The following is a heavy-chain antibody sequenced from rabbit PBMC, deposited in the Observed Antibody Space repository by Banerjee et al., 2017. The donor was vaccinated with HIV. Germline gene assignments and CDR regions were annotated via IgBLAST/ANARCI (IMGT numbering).Heavy chain of an antibody. D-gene: IGHD1-1*01. CDR3: ARGYASSGGYYP. CDR1: GFSFRHKYA. V-gene: IGHV1S7*01. Sequence: QSLEESGGDLGKPGASLTLTCKASGFSFRHKYAMSWVRQAPGKGLEWIGIIYAGGGSAGYATWVNGRFTISSDNAQNTLYLQLNSLTAADTATYFCARGYASSGGYYPWGPGTLVTVS. J-gene: IGHJ2*01. CDR2: IYAGGGSA.